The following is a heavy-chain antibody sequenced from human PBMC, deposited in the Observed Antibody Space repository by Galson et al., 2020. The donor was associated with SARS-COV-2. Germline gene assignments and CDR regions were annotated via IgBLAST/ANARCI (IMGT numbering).Heavy chain of an antibody. CDR1: GYTFVTYD. CDR2: INPNSGNT. V-gene: IGHV1-8*01. Sequence: ASVKVSCKASGYTFVTYDISWVRQDSGQGLEWMGWINPNSGNTGYAQKFQGRVTMTRDTSIRTVSLELRSLRFDDSAVYYCARGVRADYWGQGTLVAVSS. CDR3: ARGVRADY. J-gene: IGHJ4*02.